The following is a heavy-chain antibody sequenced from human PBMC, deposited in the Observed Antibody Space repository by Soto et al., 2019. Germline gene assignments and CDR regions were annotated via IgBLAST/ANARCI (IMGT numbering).Heavy chain of an antibody. D-gene: IGHD6-13*01. Sequence: ASVKVSCKASGYTFTGYYMHWVRQAPGQGLEWMGWINPNSGGTNYAQKFQGWVTMTRDTSISTAYMELSRLRSDDTAVYYCARDTAAAGTGPNDAGNDPWGQGTLVTVSS. CDR1: GYTFTGYY. V-gene: IGHV1-2*04. CDR2: INPNSGGT. J-gene: IGHJ5*02. CDR3: ARDTAAAGTGPNDAGNDP.